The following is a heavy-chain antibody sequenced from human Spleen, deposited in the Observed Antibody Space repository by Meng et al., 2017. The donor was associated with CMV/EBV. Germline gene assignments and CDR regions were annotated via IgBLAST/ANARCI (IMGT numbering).Heavy chain of an antibody. J-gene: IGHJ4*02. V-gene: IGHV4-39*01. CDR1: GGSISASSHY. CDR3: ARRGPYYNSSPYYFDY. D-gene: IGHD3-22*01. Sequence: SETLSLTCTVSGGSISASSHYWGWIRQPPGKGLEWLGNIYYSGSTYYNPSLSSRVTISVDTSKRQFSLKLSSVTAGDTGVYYCARRGPYYNSSPYYFDYWGQGTLVTVSS. CDR2: IYYSGST.